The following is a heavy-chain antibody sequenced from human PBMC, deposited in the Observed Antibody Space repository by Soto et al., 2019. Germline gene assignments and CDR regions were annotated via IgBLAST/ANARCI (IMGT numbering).Heavy chain of an antibody. Sequence: GASVKVSCKASGYTFTSYGISWVRQAPGQGLEWMGWISAYNGNTNYAQKLQGRVTMTTDTSTSTAYMELRSLRSDDTAVYYCARALGHCSGGSCYDHYYYYMDVWGKGTTVTVSS. D-gene: IGHD2-15*01. CDR3: ARALGHCSGGSCYDHYYYYMDV. CDR1: GYTFTSYG. V-gene: IGHV1-18*01. CDR2: ISAYNGNT. J-gene: IGHJ6*03.